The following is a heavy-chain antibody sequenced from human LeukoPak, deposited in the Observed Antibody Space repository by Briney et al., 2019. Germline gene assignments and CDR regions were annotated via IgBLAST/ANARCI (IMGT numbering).Heavy chain of an antibody. J-gene: IGHJ6*02. CDR2: IIPIFGTV. D-gene: IGHD2-8*01. CDR1: GGTFISYA. Sequence: ASVKVSCKASGGTFISYAISWVRQAPGQGLEWMGGIIPIFGTVNYAQKFQGRVTITADESTSTAYMELSSLRSEDTAVYYCARPKKYCTNGVCLHYYYYYGMDVWGQGTTVTVSS. V-gene: IGHV1-69*13. CDR3: ARPKKYCTNGVCLHYYYYYGMDV.